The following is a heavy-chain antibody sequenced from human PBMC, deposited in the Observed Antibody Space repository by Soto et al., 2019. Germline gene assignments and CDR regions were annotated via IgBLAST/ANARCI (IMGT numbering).Heavy chain of an antibody. Sequence: GASVKVSCKDSGFTLTELSMHWVRQAPGKGLEWMGGFDPEDGETIYAQKFQGRVTMTEDTSTDTAYMELSSLRSEDTAVYYCATDFRRDDAFDIWGQGTMVTVSS. J-gene: IGHJ3*02. CDR2: FDPEDGET. V-gene: IGHV1-24*01. CDR1: GFTLTELS. CDR3: ATDFRRDDAFDI.